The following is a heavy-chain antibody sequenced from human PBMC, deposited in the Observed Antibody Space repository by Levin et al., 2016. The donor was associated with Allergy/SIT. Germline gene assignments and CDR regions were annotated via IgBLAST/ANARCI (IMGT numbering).Heavy chain of an antibody. V-gene: IGHV4-39*07. CDR2: SIIVGAP. Sequence: GSLRLSCTVSGGSISSSSYYWGWIPPRPQGRGWSGLGVSIIVGAPSTTPSLTSRVSISVDMSKNQFSLKLSSVTAADTAVYYCARGLGRFGKVNIDDWGQGTLVTVSS. J-gene: IGHJ4*02. CDR1: GGSISSSSYY. D-gene: IGHD3-10*01. CDR3: ARGLGRFGKVNIDD.